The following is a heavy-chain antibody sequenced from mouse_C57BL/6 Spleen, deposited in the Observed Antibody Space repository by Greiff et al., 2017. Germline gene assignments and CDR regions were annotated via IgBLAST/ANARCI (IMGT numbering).Heavy chain of an antibody. CDR3: TRVRITTVVAPYFDY. J-gene: IGHJ2*01. V-gene: IGHV1-15*01. CDR1: GYTFTDYE. Sequence: VQLQESGAELVRPGASVTLSCKASGYTFTDYEMHWVKQTPVHGLEWIGAIDPETGGTAYNQKFKGKAILTADKSSSTAYMELRSLTSEDSAVYYCTRVRITTVVAPYFDYWGQGTTLTVSS. CDR2: IDPETGGT. D-gene: IGHD1-1*01.